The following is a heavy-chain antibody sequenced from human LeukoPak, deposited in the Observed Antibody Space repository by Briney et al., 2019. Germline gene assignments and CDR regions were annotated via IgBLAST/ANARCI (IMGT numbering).Heavy chain of an antibody. CDR2: ISAYNGNT. Sequence: ASVKVSCKASGYTFTSYAMNWVRQAPGQGLEWMGWISAYNGNTNYAQKLQGRVTMTTDTSTSTAYMELRSLRSDDTAVYYCARGPQVLRSYSSGWSHFDYWGQGTLVTVSS. D-gene: IGHD6-19*01. V-gene: IGHV1-18*01. CDR3: ARGPQVLRSYSSGWSHFDY. J-gene: IGHJ4*02. CDR1: GYTFTSYA.